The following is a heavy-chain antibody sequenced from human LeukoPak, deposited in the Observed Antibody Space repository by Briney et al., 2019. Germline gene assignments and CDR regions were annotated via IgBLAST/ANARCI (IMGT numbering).Heavy chain of an antibody. D-gene: IGHD2-15*01. Sequence: PGRSLRLSCAASGFTFSSYAMHWVRQAPGKGLEWVAVISYDGSNKYYADSVKGRFTISRDNSKNTLYLQMNSLRAEDTAVYYCARDRGSYCSGGSCYSGYDYWGQGTLVTVSS. J-gene: IGHJ4*02. CDR3: ARDRGSYCSGGSCYSGYDY. V-gene: IGHV3-30*04. CDR2: ISYDGSNK. CDR1: GFTFSSYA.